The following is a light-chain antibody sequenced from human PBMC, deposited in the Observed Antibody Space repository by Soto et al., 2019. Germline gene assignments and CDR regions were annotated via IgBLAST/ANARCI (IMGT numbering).Light chain of an antibody. J-gene: IGKJ4*01. CDR1: QGIATF. Sequence: DIQLTQSPSFLSASVGDRVSITCRASQGIATFLAWYQQKPREAPKLLIYAASTLQSGVPSRFSGSGSGTDFTLTISSLQPEDFASYYCQQVNSYPLTFGGGTKVDIK. CDR2: AAS. CDR3: QQVNSYPLT. V-gene: IGKV1-9*01.